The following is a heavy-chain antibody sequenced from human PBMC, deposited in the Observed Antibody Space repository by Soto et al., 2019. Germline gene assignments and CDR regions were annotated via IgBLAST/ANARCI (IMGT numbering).Heavy chain of an antibody. CDR1: GYTFTSYG. CDR2: ISAYNRHT. Sequence: GASVKVSCKASGYTFTSYGLSWVRQAPGQGLEWMGWISAYNRHTNFAQKLQGRVTITTDTSTSTAYMELSSLRSEDTAVYYCARDPDYGDYWGQGTLVTVSS. CDR3: ARDPDYGDY. V-gene: IGHV1-18*01. J-gene: IGHJ4*02.